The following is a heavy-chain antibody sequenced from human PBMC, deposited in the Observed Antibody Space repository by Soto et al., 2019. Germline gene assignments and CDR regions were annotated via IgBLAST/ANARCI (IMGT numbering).Heavy chain of an antibody. J-gene: IGHJ4*02. Sequence: EVQMVESGGGLVQPGGSLRLSCAASGFTFSSYWMYWVRQAPGKGLEWVANIKGDGSEKNYVDSVKGRFTISRDTANNSLYLQLSSLSVEDTAVYYCASSLLRGQGTLVTVSS. CDR3: ASSLL. V-gene: IGHV3-7*01. CDR2: IKGDGSEK. CDR1: GFTFSSYW.